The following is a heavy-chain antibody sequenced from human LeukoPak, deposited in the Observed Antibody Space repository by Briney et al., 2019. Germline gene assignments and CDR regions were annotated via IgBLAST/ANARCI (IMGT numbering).Heavy chain of an antibody. J-gene: IGHJ5*02. CDR2: IYPGDSET. CDR1: GYSFSTYW. V-gene: IGHV5-51*01. D-gene: IGHD4/OR15-4a*01. Sequence: GESLQISCTASGYSFSTYWIGWVRQMAGKGLEWMGIIYPGDSETIYSPSFQGQVTISADKSTSTAYLRWSSLKASDTAIYYCARGKLTFDPWGQGTLVTVSS. CDR3: ARGKLTFDP.